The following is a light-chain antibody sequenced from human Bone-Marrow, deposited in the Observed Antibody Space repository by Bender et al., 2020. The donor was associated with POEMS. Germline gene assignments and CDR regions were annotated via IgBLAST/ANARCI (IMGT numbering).Light chain of an antibody. J-gene: IGLJ1*01. CDR2: DVN. Sequence: QSALTQPASLSGSPGQSITISCTGTTSDVGGHDSVSWYQHHPGKAPKLMIYDVNNRPSGVSNRFSASKSGNTASLTISGLQAEDEADYYCSSYTTTTTYVFGSGTKVTVL. CDR3: SSYTTTTTYV. V-gene: IGLV2-14*03. CDR1: TSDVGGHDS.